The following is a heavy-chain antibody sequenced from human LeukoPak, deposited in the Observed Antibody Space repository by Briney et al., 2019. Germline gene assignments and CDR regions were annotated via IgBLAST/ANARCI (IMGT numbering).Heavy chain of an antibody. J-gene: IGHJ3*02. Sequence: ASVKVSCKASGYTFTSYGISWVRQAPGQGLEWMGWISAYNGNTNYAQKLQGRVIMTTDTSTSTAYMELRSLRSDDTAVYYCARDRWELLLFQEDAFDIWGQGTMVTVSS. D-gene: IGHD1-26*01. CDR1: GYTFTSYG. CDR2: ISAYNGNT. CDR3: ARDRWELLLFQEDAFDI. V-gene: IGHV1-18*01.